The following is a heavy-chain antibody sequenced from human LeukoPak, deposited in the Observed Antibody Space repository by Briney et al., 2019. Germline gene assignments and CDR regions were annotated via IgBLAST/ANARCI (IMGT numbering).Heavy chain of an antibody. CDR3: ATGSPFYCDYVWGTHDAFDI. CDR2: FDPEDGET. D-gene: IGHD3-16*01. Sequence: ASVKVSCKVSGYTLTELSMHWVRQAPGKGLEWMGGFDPEDGETIYAQKFQGRVTMTEDTSTDTAYMELSGLRSEDTAVYYCATGSPFYCDYVWGTHDAFDIWGQGTMVTVSS. V-gene: IGHV1-24*01. J-gene: IGHJ3*02. CDR1: GYTLTELS.